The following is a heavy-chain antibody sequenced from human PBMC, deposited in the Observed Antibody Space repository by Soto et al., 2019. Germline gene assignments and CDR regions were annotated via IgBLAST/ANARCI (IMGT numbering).Heavy chain of an antibody. CDR2: ISWNSGSI. D-gene: IGHD6-6*01. J-gene: IGHJ4*02. Sequence: SLRLSCAASGFTFDDYAMHWVRQAPGKGLEWVSGISWNSGSIGYADSVKGRFTISRDNAKNSLYLQMNSLRAEDTALYYCAKDFDEYSTSSSLVYWGQGTLVSVS. CDR3: AKDFDEYSTSSSLVY. CDR1: GFTFDDYA. V-gene: IGHV3-9*01.